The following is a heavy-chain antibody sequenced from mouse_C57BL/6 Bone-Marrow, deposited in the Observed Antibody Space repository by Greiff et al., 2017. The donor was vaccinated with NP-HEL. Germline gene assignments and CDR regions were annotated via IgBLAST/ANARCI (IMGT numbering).Heavy chain of an antibody. CDR3: ARRYYAWYFEV. D-gene: IGHD1-1*01. Sequence: EADGIDFSRYWMSWVRRAPGKGLEWIGEINPDSSTINYAPSLKDKFIISRDNAKNTLYLQMSKVRSEDTALYYCARRYYAWYFEVWGTGTTVTVSS. CDR2: INPDSSTI. J-gene: IGHJ1*03. V-gene: IGHV4-1*01. CDR1: GIDFSRYW.